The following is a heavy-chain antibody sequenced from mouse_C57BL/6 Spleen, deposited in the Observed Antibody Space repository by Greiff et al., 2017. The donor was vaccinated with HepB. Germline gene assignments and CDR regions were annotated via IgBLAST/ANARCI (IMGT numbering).Heavy chain of an antibody. Sequence: EVKLVESGGDLVKPGGSLKLSCAASGFTFSSYGMSWVRQTPDKRLEWVATISSGGSYTYYPDSVKGRFTISRDNAKNTLYLQMSSLKSEDTAMYYCARQGNGFYAMDYWGQGTSVTVSS. CDR3: ARQGNGFYAMDY. CDR1: GFTFSSYG. D-gene: IGHD1-1*01. CDR2: ISSGGSYT. J-gene: IGHJ4*01. V-gene: IGHV5-6*01.